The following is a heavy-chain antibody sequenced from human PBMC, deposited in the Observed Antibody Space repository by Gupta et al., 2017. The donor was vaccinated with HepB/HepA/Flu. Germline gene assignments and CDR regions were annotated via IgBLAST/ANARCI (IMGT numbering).Heavy chain of an antibody. CDR2: IFSNDEK. J-gene: IGHJ4*02. D-gene: IGHD3-22*01. CDR3: ARTRDDYYDSSGYYDY. Sequence: QVTLKESGPVLVKPTETLTLTCTVSGFSLSNARMGVSWSRQPPGKALEWLAHIFSNDEKSYSTSLKSRLTISKDTSKSQVVLTMTNMDPVDTATYYCARTRDDYYDSSGYYDYWGQGTLVTVSS. CDR1: GFSLSNARMG. V-gene: IGHV2-26*01.